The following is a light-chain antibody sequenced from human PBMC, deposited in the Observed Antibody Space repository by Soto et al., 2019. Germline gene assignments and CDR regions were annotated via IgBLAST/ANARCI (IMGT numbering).Light chain of an antibody. CDR3: QQYDT. CDR1: QSVSSSD. CDR2: SAS. J-gene: IGKJ2*01. Sequence: IVLTQSPGTLSLSPGERATLSCRASQSVSSSDLAWYQQKPGQAPRLLIYSASSRATGIPDRFSGSGSGTDFTLTISRMEPKDFALYYCQQYDTFDQGTKQEIK. V-gene: IGKV3-20*01.